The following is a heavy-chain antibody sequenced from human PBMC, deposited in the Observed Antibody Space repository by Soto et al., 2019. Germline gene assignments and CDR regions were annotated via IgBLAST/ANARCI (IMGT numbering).Heavy chain of an antibody. V-gene: IGHV1-8*01. CDR2: MNPNSGNT. Sequence: ASVKVSCKASGYTFTSYDINWVRQATGQGLEWMGWMNPNSGNTGYAQKFQGRVTMTRNTSISTAYMELSSLRSEDTAVYYCAVAYCGGDCYPGDHWGQGTLVTVSS. CDR1: GYTFTSYD. D-gene: IGHD2-21*01. CDR3: AVAYCGGDCYPGDH. J-gene: IGHJ5*02.